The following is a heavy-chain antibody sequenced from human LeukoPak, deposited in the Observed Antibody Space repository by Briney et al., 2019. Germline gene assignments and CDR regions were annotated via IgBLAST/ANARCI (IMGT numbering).Heavy chain of an antibody. V-gene: IGHV3-23*01. CDR1: GFTFSTFA. CDR3: ATYRQVLLPFES. D-gene: IGHD2-8*02. CDR2: IFPSGGEI. Sequence: PGGSLRLSCAASGFTFSTFAMIWVRQPPGKGLEWVSSIFPSGGEIHYADSVRGRFTISRDNSKSTLSLQMNSLRAEDTAIYYCATYRQVLLPFESWGQGPLVTVSS. J-gene: IGHJ4*02.